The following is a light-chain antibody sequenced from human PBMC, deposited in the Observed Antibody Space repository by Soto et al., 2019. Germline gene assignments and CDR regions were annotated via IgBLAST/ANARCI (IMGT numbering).Light chain of an antibody. CDR2: DAS. Sequence: EIVLTQSPRTLSLSPGGRATLSCRASQSVSSYLAWYQQKPGQAPRLLIYDASNRATGIPARFSGSGSGTDFTLTISSLEPEDFAVYYCQQRSNWPITVGQGTRLEI. J-gene: IGKJ5*01. V-gene: IGKV3-11*01. CDR1: QSVSSY. CDR3: QQRSNWPIT.